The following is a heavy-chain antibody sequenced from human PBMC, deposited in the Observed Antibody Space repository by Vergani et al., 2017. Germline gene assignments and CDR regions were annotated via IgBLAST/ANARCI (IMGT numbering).Heavy chain of an antibody. V-gene: IGHV4-4*03. CDR3: ATIGYRRLGYYFDY. CDR1: GDSISSNNC. Sequence: QVQLQESGPGLVKPPGTLSLTCAVSGDSISSNNCWTWVRQPPGKGLEWSGEICHTEDTKYSPSLKSRVTVSVDESRNLFSLWLNSGTAAYTAVYYCATIGYRRLGYYFDYLGQGILVTVSS. D-gene: IGHD3-16*01. J-gene: IGHJ4*02. CDR2: ICHTEDT.